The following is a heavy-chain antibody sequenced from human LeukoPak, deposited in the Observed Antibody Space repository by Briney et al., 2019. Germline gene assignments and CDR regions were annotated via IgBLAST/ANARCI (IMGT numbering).Heavy chain of an antibody. J-gene: IGHJ4*02. CDR3: ARDRSVVWFGEPAYFDY. V-gene: IGHV1-18*01. CDR1: GYTFTSYG. D-gene: IGHD3-10*01. CDR2: ISAYNGNT. Sequence: GASVKVSCKASGYTFTSYGISWVRQAPGQGLEWMGWISAYNGNTNYAQKLQGRVTMTTDTSTSTAYMELRSLRSDDTAVYYCARDRSVVWFGEPAYFDYWGQGTLVTVSS.